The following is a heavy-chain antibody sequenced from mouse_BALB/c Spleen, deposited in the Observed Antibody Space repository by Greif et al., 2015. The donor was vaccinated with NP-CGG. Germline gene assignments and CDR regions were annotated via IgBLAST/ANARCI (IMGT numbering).Heavy chain of an antibody. V-gene: IGHV1-9*01. Sequence: QVQLQQSGAELMMPGGSVKISCKATGYTFSSYWIEWVKQRPGHGLEWIGEILPGSGSTNYDEKFKGKAAFTADTSSNTAYMQLSSLTSEDSAVYYCARKSGSSPCDYWGQGTTLTVSS. CDR2: ILPGSGST. CDR1: GYTFSSYW. D-gene: IGHD1-1*01. J-gene: IGHJ2*01. CDR3: ARKSGSSPCDY.